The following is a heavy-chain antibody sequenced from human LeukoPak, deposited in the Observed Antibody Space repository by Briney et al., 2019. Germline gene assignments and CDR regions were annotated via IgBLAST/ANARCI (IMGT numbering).Heavy chain of an antibody. CDR3: ARDLVLSRSVGASEKIDY. J-gene: IGHJ4*02. CDR1: GFTFSNYD. V-gene: IGHV3-21*01. CDR2: ISSSSSYI. D-gene: IGHD1-26*01. Sequence: GRSLRLSCAASGFTFSNYDMNWVRQAPGKGLEWVSSISSSSSYIYYSDSVKGRFTMSRDNAKNSLYLQMNSLRTEDTAVYYCARDLVLSRSVGASEKIDYWGQGTLVTVSS.